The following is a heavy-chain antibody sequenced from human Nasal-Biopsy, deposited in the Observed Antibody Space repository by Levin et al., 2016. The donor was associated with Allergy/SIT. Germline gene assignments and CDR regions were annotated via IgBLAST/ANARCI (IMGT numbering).Heavy chain of an antibody. Sequence: SETLSLTCSVSGGSVTSSSFYWAWIRQSPGKGLEWIGSIYHSGTTYYSPSFRSRIGMSVDTYQNQFSLKLSSVTASDAGVYYCARHWYSTNSYHWHWFDPWGQGTLVSVSS. CDR2: IYHSGTT. V-gene: IGHV4-39*01. CDR1: GGSVTSSSFY. J-gene: IGHJ5*02. D-gene: IGHD1-1*01. CDR3: ARHWYSTNSYHWHWFDP.